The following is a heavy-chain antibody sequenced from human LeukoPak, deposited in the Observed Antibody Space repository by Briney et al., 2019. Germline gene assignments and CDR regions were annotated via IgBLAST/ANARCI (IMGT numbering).Heavy chain of an antibody. V-gene: IGHV3-21*01. CDR1: GFTFSTYT. CDR3: ARTDRRRMAPFDY. J-gene: IGHJ4*02. Sequence: GGSLRLSCAASGFTFSTYTMNWVRQAPGKGLEWVSSISSSSSYIYYADSLKGRFTISRDNAKNTLYLQMNSLRAEDTAVYYCARTDRRRMAPFDYWGQGTLVTVSS. CDR2: ISSSSSYI. D-gene: IGHD5-24*01.